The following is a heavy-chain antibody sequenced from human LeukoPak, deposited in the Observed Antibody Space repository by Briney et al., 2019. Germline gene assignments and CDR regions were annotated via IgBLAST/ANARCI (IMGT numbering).Heavy chain of an antibody. CDR3: ARGPDYDFWSGYYTL. CDR2: INAYNGGT. J-gene: IGHJ3*01. CDR1: GYTFTSYG. Sequence: ASVKVSCKASGYTFTSYGISWVRQAPGQGLEWMGWINAYNGGTNYAQKLQGRVTMTTDTSTSTAYMELRSLRSDDTAVYYRARGPDYDFWSGYYTLWGQGTMVTVSS. D-gene: IGHD3-3*01. V-gene: IGHV1-18*01.